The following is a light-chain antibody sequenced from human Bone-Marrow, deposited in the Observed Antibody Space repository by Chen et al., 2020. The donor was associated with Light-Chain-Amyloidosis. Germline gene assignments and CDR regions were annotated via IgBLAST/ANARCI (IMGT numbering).Light chain of an antibody. CDR1: SSDVGRDNH. V-gene: IGLV2-14*01. CDR3: SSYTITNTLV. Sequence: QSALTQPASVSGSPGQSITISCTGTSSDVGRDNHVSWYQQHPDKAPILMIYEVTKRPSWVPDRFSGSKSDNTASLTISGLQTEDEADYFCSSYTITNTLVFGGGTRVTVL. CDR2: EVT. J-gene: IGLJ1*01.